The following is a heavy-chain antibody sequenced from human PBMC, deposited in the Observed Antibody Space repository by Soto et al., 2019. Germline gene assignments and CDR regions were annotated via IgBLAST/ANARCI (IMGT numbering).Heavy chain of an antibody. CDR1: GGSVSSGSYY. D-gene: IGHD4-4*01. CDR2: IYYSGST. J-gene: IGHJ6*02. CDR3: ARDYTNYEGYYYYGMDV. Sequence: QVQLQESGPGLVKPSETLSLTCTVSGGSVSSGSYYWSWIRQPPGKGLEWIGYIYYSGSTNYNPSLKSRVTISVDTSKNQFSLKLSSVTAADTAVYYCARDYTNYEGYYYYGMDVWGQGTTVTVSS. V-gene: IGHV4-61*01.